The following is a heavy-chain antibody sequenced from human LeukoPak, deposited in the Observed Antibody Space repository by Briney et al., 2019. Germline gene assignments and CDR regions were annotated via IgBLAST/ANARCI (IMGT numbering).Heavy chain of an antibody. D-gene: IGHD3-3*02. CDR3: ARIRGYYFDS. Sequence: NPSETLSLTCAVSGGSIGSRNWWSWVRQPPGKGLQWIGEIYQSGSSIYNPSLRSRVTMSVDKSKDQLSLKLSSVTAADTAVYYCARIRGYYFDSWGQGTLVTVSS. CDR2: IYQSGSS. CDR1: GGSIGSRNW. V-gene: IGHV4-4*02. J-gene: IGHJ4*02.